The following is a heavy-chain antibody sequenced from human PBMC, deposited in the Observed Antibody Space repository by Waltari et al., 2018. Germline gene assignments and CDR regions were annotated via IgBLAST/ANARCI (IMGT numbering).Heavy chain of an antibody. D-gene: IGHD5-12*01. CDR2: IYYSGST. V-gene: IGHV4-39*01. Sequence: QLQLQESGPGLVKPSETLSLTCTVSGGSISSSSYYWGWIRQPPGKGLEWIGSIYYSGSTYYNPALKSRVTISVDTSKNQFSLKLSSVTAADTAVDYCAGLKAVDSYYVDYWGQGTLVTVSS. CDR1: GGSISSSSYY. J-gene: IGHJ4*02. CDR3: AGLKAVDSYYVDY.